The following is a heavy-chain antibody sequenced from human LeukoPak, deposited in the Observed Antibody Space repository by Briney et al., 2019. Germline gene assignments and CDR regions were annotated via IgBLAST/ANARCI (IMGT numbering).Heavy chain of an antibody. D-gene: IGHD6-13*01. CDR2: ISGSGGST. V-gene: IGHV3-23*01. CDR1: GFTFSSYA. J-gene: IGHJ4*02. Sequence: PGGSLRLSCAASGFTFSSYAMSWVRQAPGKGLEWVSAISGSGGSTYYADSVKGRFTISRDNSKNTLYLRMNSLRAEDTAVYYCAKSFIATHVSEFDYWGQGTLVTVSS. CDR3: AKSFIATHVSEFDY.